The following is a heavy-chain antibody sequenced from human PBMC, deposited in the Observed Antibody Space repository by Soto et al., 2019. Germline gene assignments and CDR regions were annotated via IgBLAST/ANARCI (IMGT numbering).Heavy chain of an antibody. J-gene: IGHJ6*02. V-gene: IGHV4-34*01. Sequence: PSETLSLTCAVYGGSFSGYYWRWIRPPPGKGLEWSGEINQSGSSNYSPSHKSRVTISVDTSKSQFSLKLSSVTAADTAVYYCARGEGEVLDCLFLENVYDMDVWGQGTTVTVSS. D-gene: IGHD3-3*01. CDR3: ARGEGEVLDCLFLENVYDMDV. CDR2: INQSGSS. CDR1: GGSFSGYY.